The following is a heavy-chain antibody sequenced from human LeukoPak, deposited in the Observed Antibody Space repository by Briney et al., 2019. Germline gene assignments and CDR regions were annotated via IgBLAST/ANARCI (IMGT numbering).Heavy chain of an antibody. D-gene: IGHD3-22*01. CDR2: TSWNSGSI. CDR1: GFTFDDYA. Sequence: GGSLRLSCAASGFTFDDYAMHWVRQAPGKGLEWVSGTSWNSGSIGYADSVKGRFTISRDNAKNSLYLQMNSLRAEDMALYYCAKDRSSSGYYRGPFDYWGQGTLVTVSS. J-gene: IGHJ4*02. V-gene: IGHV3-9*03. CDR3: AKDRSSSGYYRGPFDY.